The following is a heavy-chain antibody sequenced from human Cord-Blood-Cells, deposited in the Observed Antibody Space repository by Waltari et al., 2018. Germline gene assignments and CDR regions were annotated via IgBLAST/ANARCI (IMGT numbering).Heavy chain of an antibody. CDR2: IDPGYSET. CDR1: GYSFTSYW. CDR3: ARKGGWSGSYYFDY. V-gene: IGHV5-51*03. D-gene: IGHD1-26*01. Sequence: EVQLVQSGAEVKKPGESLKISCKGSGYSFTSYWIGWVRQMPGKGLEWMGIIDPGYSETGYSPAFQGQVSISADKSISTAYLQWSSLKASDTAMYYCARKGGWSGSYYFDYWGQGTLVTVSS. J-gene: IGHJ4*02.